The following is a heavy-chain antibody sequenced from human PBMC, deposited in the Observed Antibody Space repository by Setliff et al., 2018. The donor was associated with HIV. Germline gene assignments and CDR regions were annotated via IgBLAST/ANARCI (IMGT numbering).Heavy chain of an antibody. CDR2: INHSGST. CDR3: ARGSVSSDGSWGYFDY. D-gene: IGHD1-26*01. J-gene: IGHJ4*02. CDR1: SGSISSSNW. V-gene: IGHV4-4*02. Sequence: SETLSLTCAVSSGSISSSNWWSWIRQPPGKGLEWIGEINHSGSTNYNPSLKSRVTISVDTSKNQFSLKLSSVTAADTTVYYCARGSVSSDGSWGYFDYWGQGTLVTVSS.